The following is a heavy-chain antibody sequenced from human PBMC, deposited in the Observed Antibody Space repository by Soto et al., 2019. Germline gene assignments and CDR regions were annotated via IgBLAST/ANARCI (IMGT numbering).Heavy chain of an antibody. CDR2: IYYSGST. V-gene: IGHV4-31*03. CDR3: ARETTVGNAFDI. J-gene: IGHJ3*02. Sequence: SSETLSLTCTVSGGSISSGGYYWSWISQHPGKGLEWIRYIYYSGSTYYNPSLKSRVTISVDTSKNQFSLKLSSVTAADTAVYYCARETTVGNAFDIWGQGTMVTVSS. D-gene: IGHD4-4*01. CDR1: GGSISSGGYY.